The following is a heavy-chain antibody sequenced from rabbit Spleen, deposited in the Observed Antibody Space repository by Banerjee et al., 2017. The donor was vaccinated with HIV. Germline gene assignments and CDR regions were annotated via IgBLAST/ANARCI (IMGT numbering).Heavy chain of an antibody. Sequence: QSLEESGGDLVKPGASLTLTCTASGIDFNSYHYMCWVRQAPGKGLEWIACIGNGDGSTYYASWPKGRFTISRASSTTVTLRMTSLTAADRAACFCARDLVGVIGWNFYLWGPGTLVTVS. CDR2: IGNGDGST. V-gene: IGHV1S40*01. J-gene: IGHJ4*01. CDR1: GIDFNSYHY. CDR3: ARDLVGVIGWNFYL. D-gene: IGHD1-1*01.